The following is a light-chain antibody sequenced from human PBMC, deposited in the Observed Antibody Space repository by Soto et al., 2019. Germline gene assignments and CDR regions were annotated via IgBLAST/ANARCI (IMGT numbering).Light chain of an antibody. J-gene: IGKJ4*01. CDR2: KVS. CDR3: MQGTYWTRLT. CDR1: QSLVYSDGNTY. V-gene: IGKV2-30*01. Sequence: DVVMTQSPLSLPVTLGQPASISCRSSQSLVYSDGNTYLNWFHQRPGQSPRRLIYKVSNRDSGVPGRFSGSGSGTDFTLKISRVEAEEVGVYYCMQGTYWTRLTFGGGTKVEIK.